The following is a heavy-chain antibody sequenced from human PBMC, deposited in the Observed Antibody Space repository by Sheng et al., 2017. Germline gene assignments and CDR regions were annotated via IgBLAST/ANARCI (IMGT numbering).Heavy chain of an antibody. CDR2: ISSTSGYI. CDR1: GFTVSSNH. V-gene: IGHV3-21*01. CDR3: ARGADYFDY. J-gene: IGHJ4*02. D-gene: IGHD6-19*01. Sequence: EVQLVDSGGGLIQPGGSLRLSCAASGFTVSSNHMSWVRRAPGKGLEWVSSISSTSGYIYYADSVKGRFTISRDNARNSLYLQMNSLKAEDTAVYYCARGADYFDYWGQGTLVTVSS.